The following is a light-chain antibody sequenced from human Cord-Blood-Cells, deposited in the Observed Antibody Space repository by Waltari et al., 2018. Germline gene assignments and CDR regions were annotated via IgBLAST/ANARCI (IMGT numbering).Light chain of an antibody. J-gene: IGLJ1*01. Sequence: SYELTQPPSVSVSPGQTTRIPCSGDALPKKYAYWYQQKSGQAPVLVSYEDSKRPSGIPERFSGSSSGTMATLTISGAQVEDEADYYCYSTDSSGNHYVFGTGTKVTVL. CDR3: YSTDSSGNHYV. CDR1: ALPKKY. CDR2: EDS. V-gene: IGLV3-10*01.